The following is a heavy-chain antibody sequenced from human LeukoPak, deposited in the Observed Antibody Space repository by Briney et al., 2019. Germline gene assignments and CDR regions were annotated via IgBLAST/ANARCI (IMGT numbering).Heavy chain of an antibody. CDR3: ARDTYDSSGGLDY. CDR1: GYTFTGYY. Sequence: VASVKVSCKASGYTFTGYYMHWVRQAPGQGLEWMGRINPNSGGTNYAQKFQGRVTMTRDTSISTAYMELSRLRSDETAVYYCARDTYDSSGGLDYWGQGTLVTVSS. CDR2: INPNSGGT. V-gene: IGHV1-2*06. J-gene: IGHJ4*02. D-gene: IGHD3-22*01.